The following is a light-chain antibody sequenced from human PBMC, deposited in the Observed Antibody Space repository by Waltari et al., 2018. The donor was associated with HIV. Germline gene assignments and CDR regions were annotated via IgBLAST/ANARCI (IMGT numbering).Light chain of an antibody. Sequence: IVMTQSPATLSVSPGERATLSCRASESLSTNVAWYQQKPGQPPRLLIYWVSTRASGISARFSGGGSRTEFTLTISSVQSEDFAVYYCQQYIRWPLTFGGGTKVEV. CDR1: ESLSTN. CDR2: WVS. CDR3: QQYIRWPLT. J-gene: IGKJ4*01. V-gene: IGKV3-15*01.